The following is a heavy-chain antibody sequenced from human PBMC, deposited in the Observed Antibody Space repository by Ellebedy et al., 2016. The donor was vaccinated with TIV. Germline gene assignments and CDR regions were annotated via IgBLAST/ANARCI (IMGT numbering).Heavy chain of an antibody. CDR3: ARDFWYGQSTSTRAGDY. Sequence: AASVKVSCKTSGYTFTGYYIHWVRQAPGQGLEWMGWIDPNSGDTNYGQKFQGRVTLTRATSITTAYMEMSSLRSDDTAVYYCARDFWYGQSTSTRAGDYWGQGTLVTVSS. J-gene: IGHJ4*02. D-gene: IGHD2-2*01. CDR1: GYTFTGYY. CDR2: IDPNSGDT. V-gene: IGHV1-2*02.